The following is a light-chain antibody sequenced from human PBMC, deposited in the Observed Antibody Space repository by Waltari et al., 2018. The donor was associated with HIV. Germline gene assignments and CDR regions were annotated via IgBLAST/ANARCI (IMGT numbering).Light chain of an antibody. CDR2: DAS. J-gene: IGKJ1*01. CDR1: QRIGSY. V-gene: IGKV1-39*01. Sequence: DIQMTQSPSSLSASVGDRVTITCRTSQRIGSYLNWFQQKSGKPPKLLIHDASVLEVGVPSRFSGSGSGRDFSLIIDGLQQEDFATYYCQQTYNVPRTFGQGT. CDR3: QQTYNVPRT.